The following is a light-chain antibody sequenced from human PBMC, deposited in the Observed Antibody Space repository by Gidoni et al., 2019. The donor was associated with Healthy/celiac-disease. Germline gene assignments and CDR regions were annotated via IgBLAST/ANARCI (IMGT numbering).Light chain of an antibody. CDR3: QQSYSTPRYT. J-gene: IGKJ2*01. CDR2: AES. Sequence: IQITHSPSSLSASVVYRVTITCRASQSISSYLNWYQQKPGKAPKLLIYAESSLQSGVPSRFSGSGSGTDSTLTISSLQPEDFATYYCQQSYSTPRYTFGQGTKLEIK. CDR1: QSISSY. V-gene: IGKV1-39*01.